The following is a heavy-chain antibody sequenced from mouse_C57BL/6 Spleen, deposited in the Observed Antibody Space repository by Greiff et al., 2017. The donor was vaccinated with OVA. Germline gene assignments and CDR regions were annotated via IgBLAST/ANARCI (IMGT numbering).Heavy chain of an antibody. CDR1: GYSITSGYY. CDR3: ARGAYGSSSAWFAY. CDR2: ISYDGSN. V-gene: IGHV3-6*01. J-gene: IGHJ3*01. Sequence: ESGPGLVKPSQSLSLTCSVTGYSITSGYYWNWIRQFPGNKLEWMGYISYDGSNNYNPSLKNRISITRDTSKNQFFLKLNSVTTEDTATYYCARGAYGSSSAWFAYWGQGTLVTVSA. D-gene: IGHD1-1*01.